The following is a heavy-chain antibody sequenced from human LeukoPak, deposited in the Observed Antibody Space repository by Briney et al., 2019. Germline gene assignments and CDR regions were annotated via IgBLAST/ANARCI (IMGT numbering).Heavy chain of an antibody. CDR3: ARDTGVVVGYFQH. V-gene: IGHV4-59*01. J-gene: IGHJ1*01. CDR1: GGSISTYY. Sequence: SETLSLTCTVSGGSISTYYWSWIRQPPGKGLEWIGYIYYSGSTSYNPSLKSRITISVDTFENQFSLKLSSVTAADTAVYYCARDTGVVVGYFQHWGQGTLVTVSS. CDR2: IYYSGST. D-gene: IGHD2-15*01.